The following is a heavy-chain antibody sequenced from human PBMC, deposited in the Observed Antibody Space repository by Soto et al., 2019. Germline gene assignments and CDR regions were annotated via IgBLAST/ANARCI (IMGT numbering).Heavy chain of an antibody. V-gene: IGHV4-59*01. J-gene: IGHJ6*02. D-gene: IGHD3-10*01. CDR2: IYYSGST. Sequence: ETLAIIYTVCGDAISSYYWSWIRQPPGEGLEWIGYIYYSGSTNYNPSLKSRVTISVDTSKNQFSLKLSSVTAADTAVYYCARDRRGSGTPRGMDVWGQGTTVTVSS. CDR1: GDAISSYY. CDR3: ARDRRGSGTPRGMDV.